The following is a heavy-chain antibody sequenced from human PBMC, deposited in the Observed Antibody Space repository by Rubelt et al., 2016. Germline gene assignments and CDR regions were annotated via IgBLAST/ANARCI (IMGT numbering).Heavy chain of an antibody. V-gene: IGHV2-5*01. D-gene: IGHD4-11*01. J-gene: IGHJ5*02. CDR3: AHRQEYRLPRPDWFDP. Sequence: QITLRESGPTLVKPTQTLTLTCTFSGFSLSTGGVGVGWIRQPPGKALEWLVLIYWIDHERYNPSLQSRLAITKHSSHNQWVLTMTNLDPAETATYYCAHRQEYRLPRPDWFDPWGQGTLVTVSS. CDR1: GFSLSTGGVG. CDR2: IYWIDHE.